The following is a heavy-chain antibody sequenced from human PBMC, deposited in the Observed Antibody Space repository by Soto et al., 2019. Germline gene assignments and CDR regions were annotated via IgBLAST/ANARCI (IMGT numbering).Heavy chain of an antibody. CDR3: VKAHGYDFDY. J-gene: IGHJ4*02. Sequence: GGSLRLSCAASGFIVNSNYMSWVRQAPGKGLEWVSTIYSGGSIYYADSVKGRFTISRDNSKNTLYLQMSSLRAEDTAVYYCVKAHGYDFDYWGQGTLVTVSS. CDR2: IYSGGSI. CDR1: GFIVNSNY. V-gene: IGHV3-66*01. D-gene: IGHD5-12*01.